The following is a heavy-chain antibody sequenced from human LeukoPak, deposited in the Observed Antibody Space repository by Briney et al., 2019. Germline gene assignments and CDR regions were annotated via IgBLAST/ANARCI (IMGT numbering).Heavy chain of an antibody. CDR2: ISWNSGSI. V-gene: IGHV3-9*01. CDR1: GFTFDDYA. CDR3: AKDIGAYCSSTSCYTSIGYYYYGMDV. D-gene: IGHD2-2*02. J-gene: IGHJ6*02. Sequence: GGSLRLSCAASGFTFDDYAMHWVRQAPGKGLEWVSGISWNSGSIGYADSVKGRFTISRDNAKNSLYLQMNSLRAEDTALYYCAKDIGAYCSSTSCYTSIGYYYYGMDVWGQGTTVTVSS.